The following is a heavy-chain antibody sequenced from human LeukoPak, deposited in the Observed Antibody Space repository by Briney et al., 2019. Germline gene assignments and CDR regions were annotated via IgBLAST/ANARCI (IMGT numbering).Heavy chain of an antibody. Sequence: SSETLSLTCAVYGGSFSGYYWSWIRQPPGKGLEWIGEINHSGSTNYNPSLKSRVTISVDTSKNQFSLKLSSVTAADTAVYYCARGPSGSYYNYWGQGTLVTVSS. V-gene: IGHV4-34*01. J-gene: IGHJ4*02. CDR3: ARGPSGSYYNY. D-gene: IGHD1-26*01. CDR2: INHSGST. CDR1: GGSFSGYY.